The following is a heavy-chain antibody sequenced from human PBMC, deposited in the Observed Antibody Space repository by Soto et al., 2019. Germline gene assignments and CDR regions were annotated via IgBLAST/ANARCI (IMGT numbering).Heavy chain of an antibody. Sequence: EVQLLESGGGLVQPGGSLRLSCAASGFTFDDYAMHWVRQAPGKGLEWVSGISWNSGSIGYADSVKGRFTISRDNAKNSLYLQMNSLRAEDTALYYCAKGGPGGIAAAWSTYYYGMDVWGQGTTVTVSS. CDR2: ISWNSGSI. V-gene: IGHV3-9*01. D-gene: IGHD6-13*01. CDR1: GFTFDDYA. CDR3: AKGGPGGIAAAWSTYYYGMDV. J-gene: IGHJ6*02.